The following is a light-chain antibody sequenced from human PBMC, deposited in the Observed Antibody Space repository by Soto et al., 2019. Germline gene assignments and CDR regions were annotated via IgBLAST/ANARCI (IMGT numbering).Light chain of an antibody. CDR1: QSISNDH. J-gene: IGKJ4*01. V-gene: IGKV3-20*01. Sequence: DIVVTQSAGSLSFSPVERATLSCKGSQSISNDHLAWYHQKPGQAPRLLIYGTSNRATGGIADRFSGSGSGTDFTLTISRLEPEDFAVYYCQYYGSSVTLGGGTKVDIK. CDR2: GTS. CDR3: QYYGSSVT.